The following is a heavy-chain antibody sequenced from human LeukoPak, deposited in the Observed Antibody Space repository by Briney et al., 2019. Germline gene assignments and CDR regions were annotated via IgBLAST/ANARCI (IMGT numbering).Heavy chain of an antibody. CDR1: GFTFSSYG. V-gene: IGHV3-30*18. Sequence: GGSLRLSCAASGFTFSSYGMHWVRQAPGKGLEWVAVISYDGSNKYYADSVKGRFTISRDNSRNTLYLQMNSLRAEDTAVYYCAKVTTESGMDVWGQGTTVTVSS. CDR2: ISYDGSNK. D-gene: IGHD1-1*01. J-gene: IGHJ6*02. CDR3: AKVTTESGMDV.